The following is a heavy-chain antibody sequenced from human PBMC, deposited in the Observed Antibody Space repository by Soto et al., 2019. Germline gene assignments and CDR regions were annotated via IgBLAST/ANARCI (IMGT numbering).Heavy chain of an antibody. CDR3: ASTYYYILTGYWPLDY. CDR1: GGSISSGDYY. V-gene: IGHV4-30-4*01. D-gene: IGHD3-9*01. CDR2: IYYSGST. J-gene: IGHJ4*02. Sequence: SETLSLTCTVSGGSISSGDYYWSWIRQPPGKGLEWIGYIYYSGSTYYNPSLKSRVTISVDTSKNQFSLKLSSVTAADTAVYYCASTYYYILTGYWPLDYWGQGTLVTVSS.